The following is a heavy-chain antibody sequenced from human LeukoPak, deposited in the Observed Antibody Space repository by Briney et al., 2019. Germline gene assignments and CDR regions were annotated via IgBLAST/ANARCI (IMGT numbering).Heavy chain of an antibody. J-gene: IGHJ4*02. CDR3: ARLAGDAFDY. Sequence: KPSETLSLTCAVYGGSFSGYYWSWIRQPPGKGLEWIGEINHSGSTNYNPSLKSRVTISVDTSKNQFSLKLSSVTAADTAVYYCARLAGDAFDYWGQGTLVTVSS. CDR2: INHSGST. CDR1: GGSFSGYY. D-gene: IGHD1-1*01. V-gene: IGHV4-34*01.